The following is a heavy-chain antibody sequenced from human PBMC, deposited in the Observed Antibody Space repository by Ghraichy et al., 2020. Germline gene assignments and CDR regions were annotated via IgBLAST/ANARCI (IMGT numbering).Heavy chain of an antibody. J-gene: IGHJ4*02. Sequence: GESLNISCGASGFTFRNYDMNWVRQAPGKGLEWVSSISGSSGKAYYPDSVRGRFTTSRDNTRDSLYLQMDGLRAEDTAVYYCARDVRSSWTSGWYLHFDYWGRGTLVTVSS. D-gene: IGHD6-19*01. CDR3: ARDVRSSWTSGWYLHFDY. CDR1: GFTFRNYD. CDR2: ISGSSGKA. V-gene: IGHV3-21*01.